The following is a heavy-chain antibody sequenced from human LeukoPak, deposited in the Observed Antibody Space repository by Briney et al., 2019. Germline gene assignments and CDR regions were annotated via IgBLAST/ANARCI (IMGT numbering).Heavy chain of an antibody. V-gene: IGHV3-33*01. Sequence: PGRSLRLSCAASGFTFSSYAMHWVRQAPGKGLEWVAFIWYDGSNKDYTDSVKGRFTISRDNSKDTLFLQMDSLRADDTAVYYCATDKASSYIDNWGQGALVTVSS. CDR1: GFTFSSYA. CDR2: IWYDGSNK. CDR3: ATDKASSYIDN. J-gene: IGHJ4*02.